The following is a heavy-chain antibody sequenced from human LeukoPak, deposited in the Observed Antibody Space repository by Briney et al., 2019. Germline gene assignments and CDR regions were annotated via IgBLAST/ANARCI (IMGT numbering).Heavy chain of an antibody. CDR2: IIPIFGTA. CDR1: GGTFSSYA. Sequence: SVKVSFKASGGTFSSYAISWVRQAPGQGLEWMGGIIPIFGTANYAQKFQGRVTITADESTSTAYMELSSLRSEDTAVYYCARVAYYYGSGKAFDIWGQGTMVTVSS. V-gene: IGHV1-69*01. CDR3: ARVAYYYGSGKAFDI. J-gene: IGHJ3*02. D-gene: IGHD3-10*01.